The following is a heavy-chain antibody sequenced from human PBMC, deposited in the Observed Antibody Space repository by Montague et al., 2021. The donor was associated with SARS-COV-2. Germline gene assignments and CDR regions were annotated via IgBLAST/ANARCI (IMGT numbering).Heavy chain of an antibody. CDR2: INHSGST. J-gene: IGHJ6*02. V-gene: IGHV4-39*07. CDR3: ARVRYYGSGTSLGMDV. CDR1: GGSINSGSHY. D-gene: IGHD3-10*01. Sequence: SETLSLTCSVSGGSINSGSHYWTWIRQPPGKGLEWIGEINHSGSTYYNPSLKSRVTISVDTSKNQFSLKLSSVTAADTAVYYCARVRYYGSGTSLGMDVWGQGTTVTVSS.